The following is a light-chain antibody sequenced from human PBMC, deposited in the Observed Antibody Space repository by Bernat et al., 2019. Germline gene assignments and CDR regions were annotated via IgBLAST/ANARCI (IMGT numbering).Light chain of an antibody. CDR3: QQRNDWPIT. Sequence: EIVLTQSPATLSLSPGERASLSCRASQRISSYLAWYQQKPGQAPRLLFYGASNRATGIPARFSGSGSGTDFTLTISSLEPEDFAVYYCQQRNDWPITVGQGTRLEIK. CDR2: GAS. V-gene: IGKV3-11*01. J-gene: IGKJ5*01. CDR1: QRISSY.